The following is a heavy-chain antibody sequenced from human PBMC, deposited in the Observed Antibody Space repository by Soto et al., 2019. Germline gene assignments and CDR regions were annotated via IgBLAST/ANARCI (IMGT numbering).Heavy chain of an antibody. V-gene: IGHV1-18*01. CDR2: ISGYNGNT. CDR3: AREGQAPYYYYVMDV. CDR1: GYTFTNYG. J-gene: IGHJ6*02. Sequence: QVQVVQSGDEVKKPGASVKVSCKASGYTFTNYGLSWVRQAPGQGLEWMGWISGYNGNTKYAETFQGRVTMTTDTSTSTAHMDLRSLRSDDTAVYYCAREGQAPYYYYVMDVWGQGTAVTVSS.